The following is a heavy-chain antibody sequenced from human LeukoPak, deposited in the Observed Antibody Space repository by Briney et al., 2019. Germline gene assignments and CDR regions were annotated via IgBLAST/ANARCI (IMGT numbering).Heavy chain of an antibody. CDR3: ARWGPRDIVGPRYYYMDV. V-gene: IGHV3-33*01. D-gene: IGHD2-15*01. Sequence: GGSLRLSCAASGFTFSSYGMHWVRQAPGKGLEWVAVIWYDGSNKYYADSVKGRFTISRDNSKNTLYLQMNSLRAEDTAVYYCARWGPRDIVGPRYYYMDVWGKGTTVTVSS. CDR1: GFTFSSYG. CDR2: IWYDGSNK. J-gene: IGHJ6*03.